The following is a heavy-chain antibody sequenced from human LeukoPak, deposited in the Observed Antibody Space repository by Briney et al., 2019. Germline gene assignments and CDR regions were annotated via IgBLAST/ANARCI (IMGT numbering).Heavy chain of an antibody. CDR1: GFTFSIYA. CDR2: ISVSDGTT. CDR3: ARGKLGSAY. Sequence: GGSLRLSCAASGFTFSIYAMSWVRQAPGKGLEWVSIISVSDGTTYYADSVKGRFTISRDNSKNTLYLQMNSLRAEDTAVYYCARGKLGSAYWGQGTLVTVSS. D-gene: IGHD7-27*01. J-gene: IGHJ4*02. V-gene: IGHV3-23*01.